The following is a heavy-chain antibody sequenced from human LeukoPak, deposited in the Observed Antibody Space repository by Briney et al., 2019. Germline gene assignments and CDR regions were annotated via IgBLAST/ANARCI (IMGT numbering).Heavy chain of an antibody. CDR3: AKVWGGGWYSLGWLDP. CDR1: GFTFSSYA. V-gene: IGHV3-23*01. D-gene: IGHD6-19*01. J-gene: IGHJ5*02. CDR2: ISGSGGST. Sequence: QTGGSLRLSCAASGFTFSSYAMSWVRQAPGKGLEWVSAISGSGGSTYYADSVKGRFTISRDNSKNTLYLQMNSLRAEDTAVYYCAKVWGGGWYSLGWLDPWGQGTLVTVSS.